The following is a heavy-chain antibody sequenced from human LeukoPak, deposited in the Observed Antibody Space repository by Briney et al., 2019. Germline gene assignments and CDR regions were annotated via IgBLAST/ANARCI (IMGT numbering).Heavy chain of an antibody. D-gene: IGHD4-11*01. V-gene: IGHV4-59*01. CDR3: ARGFYSPHY. CDR1: GASISSDY. J-gene: IGHJ4*02. Sequence: SETLSLTCTVSGASISSDYWSWIRQPPGKGLEWIGYIYYSGRTYYNPSLKSRITISVDTSKNQFSLKLSSVTAADTAVYYCARGFYSPHYWGQGTLVSVSS. CDR2: IYYSGRT.